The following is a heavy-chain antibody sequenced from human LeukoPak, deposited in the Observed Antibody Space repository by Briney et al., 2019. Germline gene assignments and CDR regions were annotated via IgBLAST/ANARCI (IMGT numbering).Heavy chain of an antibody. Sequence: GGSLRLSCAASGFTFSSYAMSWVRQAPGKGLEWVSSISSSSGYINYADSVKGRFTVSRDNAKNSLYLQMNSLRAEDTAVYYCARDSGYCSSTGCYVHYFDYWGQGTLVTVSS. J-gene: IGHJ4*02. CDR2: ISSSSGYI. V-gene: IGHV3-21*01. CDR1: GFTFSSYA. CDR3: ARDSGYCSSTGCYVHYFDY. D-gene: IGHD2-2*01.